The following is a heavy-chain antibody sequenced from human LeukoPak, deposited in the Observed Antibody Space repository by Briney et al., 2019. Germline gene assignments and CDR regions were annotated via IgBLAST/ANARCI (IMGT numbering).Heavy chain of an antibody. CDR3: ARERAPDSSSWEYFQH. Sequence: GASVKVSCKASGYTFTSYYMHWVRQAPGQGLEWMGIINPSGGSTSYAQKFQGRVTMTRDTPTSTVYMELSSLRSEDTAVYYCARERAPDSSSWEYFQHWGQGTLVTVSS. CDR2: INPSGGST. J-gene: IGHJ1*01. D-gene: IGHD6-13*01. CDR1: GYTFTSYY. V-gene: IGHV1-46*01.